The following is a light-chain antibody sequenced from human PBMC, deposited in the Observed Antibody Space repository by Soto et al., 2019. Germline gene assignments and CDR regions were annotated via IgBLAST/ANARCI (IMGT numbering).Light chain of an antibody. J-gene: IGKJ1*01. V-gene: IGKV1-27*01. CDR3: QKSDSAPT. Sequence: DIQMTQSPSSLSASVGDRVTITCRPSRGLGNALAWYQQKPGTVPKLLIQSASTLQSGVPSRLSGSGSGTDFTLTISSLQPADVARYYCQKSDSAPTFGPGTKVDI. CDR2: SAS. CDR1: RGLGNA.